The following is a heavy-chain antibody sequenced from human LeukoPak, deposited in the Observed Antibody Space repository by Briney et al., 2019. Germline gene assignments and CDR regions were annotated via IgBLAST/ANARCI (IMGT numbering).Heavy chain of an antibody. CDR3: ARVRFLEWLSFDY. Sequence: GGSLRLSCVVSGFTVSSNYMSWVPRAPGKGLEWVSVLYSGGNTNYADSVKGRFTISRDNSKNTLYLQMNSLRSEDTAVYYCARVRFLEWLSFDYWGRGTLVTVSS. CDR2: LYSGGNT. J-gene: IGHJ4*02. CDR1: GFTVSSNY. V-gene: IGHV3-66*01. D-gene: IGHD3-3*01.